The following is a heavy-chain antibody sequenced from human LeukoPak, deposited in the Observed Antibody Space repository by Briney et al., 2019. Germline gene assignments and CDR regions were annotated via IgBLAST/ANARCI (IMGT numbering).Heavy chain of an antibody. J-gene: IGHJ6*02. Sequence: GRSLRLSCAASGFTLSSYALHWVRQAPGKGLEWVSVISYDGSNKYYADSVKGRFTISRDNSENTLYLQMNSLRAEDTALYYCARVNQQYYYGSGIYRFYYYGMDVWGQGTTVTVSS. D-gene: IGHD3-10*01. V-gene: IGHV3-30-3*01. CDR3: ARVNQQYYYGSGIYRFYYYGMDV. CDR2: ISYDGSNK. CDR1: GFTLSSYA.